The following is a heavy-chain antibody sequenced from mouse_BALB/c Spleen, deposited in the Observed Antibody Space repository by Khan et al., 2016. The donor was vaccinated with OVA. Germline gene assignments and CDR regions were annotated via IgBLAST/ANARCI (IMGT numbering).Heavy chain of an antibody. Sequence: QVQLQQSGAELARPGASVKLSCKASGYTFTDYYINWVKQRTGQGLEWIGEISPGSGDTYYNEKLKGKATLTAANSSTTANMQLSSRTSEASAVYFCARRNYFGYTFAYWGQGTLVTVSA. CDR3: ARRNYFGYTFAY. V-gene: IGHV1-77*01. D-gene: IGHD1-2*01. CDR2: ISPGSGDT. CDR1: GYTFTDYY. J-gene: IGHJ3*01.